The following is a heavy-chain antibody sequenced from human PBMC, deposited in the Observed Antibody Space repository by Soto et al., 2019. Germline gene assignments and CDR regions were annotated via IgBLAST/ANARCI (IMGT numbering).Heavy chain of an antibody. Sequence: GESLKISCKASGYTFTGYYMHWVRQAPGQGLEWMGWINPNSGGTNYAQKFQGWVTMTRDTSISTAYMELSRLRSDDTAVYYCARVGAMVRGAKRAFDIWGQGTMVTVSS. CDR2: INPNSGGT. CDR1: GYTFTGYY. D-gene: IGHD3-10*01. V-gene: IGHV1-2*04. CDR3: ARVGAMVRGAKRAFDI. J-gene: IGHJ3*02.